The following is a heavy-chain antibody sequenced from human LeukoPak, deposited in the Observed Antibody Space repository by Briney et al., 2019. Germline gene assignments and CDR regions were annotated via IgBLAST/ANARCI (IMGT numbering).Heavy chain of an antibody. CDR3: VKGGQFDFGYNNYYLDE. CDR2: ISYDGSNK. Sequence: PGGSLRLSCAASGFTFSSYAMHWVRQAPGKGLEWVAVISYDGSNKYYADSVKGRFTISRDNSKKMLYLHTNSLRAEDTAEYYCVKGGQFDFGYNNYYLDEWGKGTTVTISS. J-gene: IGHJ6*03. V-gene: IGHV3-30*04. D-gene: IGHD4/OR15-4a*01. CDR1: GFTFSSYA.